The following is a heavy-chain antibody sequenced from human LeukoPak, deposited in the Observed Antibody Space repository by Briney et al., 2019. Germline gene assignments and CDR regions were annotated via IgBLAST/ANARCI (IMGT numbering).Heavy chain of an antibody. CDR3: SRARAPVVIDVGY. CDR1: GASISGTTYY. Sequence: SETLSLTCTVSGASISGTTYYWGWIRQPPGKGLEWIGTVYSNGRPYYNPSLKSRVAIYVDTSKNQSFLNVTSVTAADTAVYYCSRARAPVVIDVGYWGQGNLVTVAS. J-gene: IGHJ4*02. D-gene: IGHD3-22*01. V-gene: IGHV4-39*01. CDR2: VYSNGRP.